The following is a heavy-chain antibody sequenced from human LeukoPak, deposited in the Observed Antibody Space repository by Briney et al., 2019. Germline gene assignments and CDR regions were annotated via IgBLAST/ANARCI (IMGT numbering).Heavy chain of an antibody. CDR2: INPNSGGT. CDR3: ARGDTAIEDYYYYMDV. CDR1: GYTFTSYD. D-gene: IGHD5-18*01. Sequence: GASVKVSCKASGYTFTSYDINWVRQATGQGLEWMGRINPNSGGTDYAQKFQGRVTMTRDTSISTAYMELSRLRSDDTAVYYCARGDTAIEDYYYYMDVWGKGTTVTVSS. V-gene: IGHV1-2*06. J-gene: IGHJ6*03.